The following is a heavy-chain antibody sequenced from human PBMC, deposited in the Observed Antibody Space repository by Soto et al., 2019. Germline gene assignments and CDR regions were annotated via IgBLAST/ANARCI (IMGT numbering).Heavy chain of an antibody. D-gene: IGHD1-26*01. CDR2: IYSAGNT. CDR1: GFTVSSNY. CDR3: ARDFVVGGPTINYYYGMDV. V-gene: IGHV3-66*01. Sequence: EVQLVESGGDLVQPGGSLRLSCAASGFTVSSNYMSWVRQAPGKGLEWISIIYSAGNTYYADSVKGRFTISRDNSKNTLYLPMNSLGAEDTAVYYCARDFVVGGPTINYYYGMDVWGQGTTVTVSS. J-gene: IGHJ6*02.